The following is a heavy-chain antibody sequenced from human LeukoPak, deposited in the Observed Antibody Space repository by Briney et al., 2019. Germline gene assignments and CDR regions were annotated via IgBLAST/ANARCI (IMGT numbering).Heavy chain of an antibody. J-gene: IGHJ1*01. CDR2: IDPSDSYT. CDR1: GYSFTSYW. CDR3: ARHHSNCSSTSCYVSEYFQH. V-gene: IGHV5-10-1*01. Sequence: GESLRISCKGSGYSFTSYWISWVRQMPGKGLEWMGRIDPSDSYTNYSPSFQGHVTISADKSISTAYLRWSSLNDSDTAVYYCARHHSNCSSTSCYVSEYFQHWGQGTLVTVSS. D-gene: IGHD2-2*01.